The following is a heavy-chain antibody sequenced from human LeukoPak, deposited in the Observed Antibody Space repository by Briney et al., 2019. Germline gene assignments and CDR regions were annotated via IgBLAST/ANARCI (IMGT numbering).Heavy chain of an antibody. CDR2: ISGSGGST. CDR1: GFSFSSYA. D-gene: IGHD6-19*01. J-gene: IGHJ4*02. CDR3: AKWGSSGSHFDY. V-gene: IGHV3-23*01. Sequence: GGSLRLSCAASGFSFSSYAMSWVRQAPGKGLEWVSAISGSGGSTYYADSVKGRFTISRDNSKNTLYLQMNSLRAEDTAVYYCAKWGSSGSHFDYWGQGTLVTVSS.